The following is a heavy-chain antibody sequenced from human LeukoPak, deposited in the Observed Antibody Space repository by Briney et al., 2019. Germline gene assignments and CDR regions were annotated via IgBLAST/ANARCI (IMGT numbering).Heavy chain of an antibody. CDR3: ARAFGDFWSGYYGFDY. J-gene: IGHJ4*02. D-gene: IGHD3-3*01. Sequence: SETLSLTCTVSGGSISSYYWSWIRQPAGKGLEWIGRIYTSGSTNYNPSLKSRVTMSVDTSKNQFSLKLSSVSAADTAVYYCARAFGDFWSGYYGFDYWGQGTLVTVSS. CDR2: IYTSGST. V-gene: IGHV4-4*07. CDR1: GGSISSYY.